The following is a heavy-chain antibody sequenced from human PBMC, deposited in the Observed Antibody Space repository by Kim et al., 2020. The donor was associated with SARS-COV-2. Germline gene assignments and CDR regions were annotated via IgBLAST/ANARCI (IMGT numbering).Heavy chain of an antibody. J-gene: IGHJ4*02. Sequence: SVKVSCKASGGTFSSYAISWVRQAPGQGLEWMGRIIPILGIANYAQKFQGRVTITADKSTSTAYMELSSLRSEDTAVYYCATYCSSTSCPRPWGQGTLVTVSS. D-gene: IGHD2-2*01. CDR2: IIPILGIA. V-gene: IGHV1-69*04. CDR1: GGTFSSYA. CDR3: ATYCSSTSCPRP.